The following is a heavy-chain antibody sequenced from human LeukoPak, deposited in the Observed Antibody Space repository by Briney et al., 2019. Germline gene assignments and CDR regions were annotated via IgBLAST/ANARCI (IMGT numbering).Heavy chain of an antibody. V-gene: IGHV5-51*01. J-gene: IGHJ2*01. Sequence: GEPLKISCKASGYSFTSYWIGGVRRMPGKGLEWMGVIYLSDSATRYSPSFQGQVPISADQSISAAYLQWSSLKASDTAMYYCARLPSTVTIHWYFDLWGRGTLVTVSS. CDR3: ARLPSTVTIHWYFDL. CDR1: GYSFTSYW. CDR2: IYLSDSAT. D-gene: IGHD4-17*01.